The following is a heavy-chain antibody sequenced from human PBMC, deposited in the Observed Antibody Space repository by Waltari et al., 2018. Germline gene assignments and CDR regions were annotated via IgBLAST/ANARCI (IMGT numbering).Heavy chain of an antibody. D-gene: IGHD1-1*01. CDR3: ARASGDDDAFDI. CDR1: GFTFSEHY. V-gene: IGHV3-11*04. J-gene: IGHJ3*02. Sequence: QVQLVESGGGLVKPGGSPRLSCAASGFTFSEHYPRLIRKAPGKGLEWVSYISSSGSTIYYADSVKGRFTISRDNAKNSLYLQMNSLRAEDTAVYYCARASGDDDAFDIWGQGTMVTVSS. CDR2: ISSSGSTI.